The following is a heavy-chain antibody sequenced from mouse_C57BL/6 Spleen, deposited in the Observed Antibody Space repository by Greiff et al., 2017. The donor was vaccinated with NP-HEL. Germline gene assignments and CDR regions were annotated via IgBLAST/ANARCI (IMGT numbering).Heavy chain of an antibody. D-gene: IGHD4-1*01. CDR3: ARGWDEGFAY. V-gene: IGHV1-80*01. CDR1: GYAFSSYW. Sequence: VQLQQSGAELVKPGASVKISCKASGYAFSSYWMNWVQQRPGKGLEWIGQIYPGDGDTNYNGKFKGKATLTADKSSSTAYMQLSSLTSEDSAVYFCARGWDEGFAYWGQGTLVTVSA. CDR2: IYPGDGDT. J-gene: IGHJ3*01.